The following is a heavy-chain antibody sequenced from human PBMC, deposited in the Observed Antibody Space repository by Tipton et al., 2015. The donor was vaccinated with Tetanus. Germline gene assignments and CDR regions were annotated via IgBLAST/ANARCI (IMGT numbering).Heavy chain of an antibody. V-gene: IGHV4-4*07. CDR2: IYSGGST. CDR1: GGSTHSYY. J-gene: IGHJ3*01. D-gene: IGHD5-24*01. Sequence: TLSLTCTVSGGSTHSYYWSWIRQSAGKGLEWIGRIYSGGSTNYNPSLESRVTISVDTSKNQFSLRLRSVAAADTAVYYCARGGRDAYNNPLGAFDVWGRGTTVTVSS. CDR3: ARGGRDAYNNPLGAFDV.